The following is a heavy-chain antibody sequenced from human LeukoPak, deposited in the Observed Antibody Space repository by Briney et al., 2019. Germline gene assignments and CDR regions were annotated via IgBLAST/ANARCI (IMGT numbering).Heavy chain of an antibody. CDR1: GYTFTSYG. V-gene: IGHV1-18*04. CDR3: ATEIINYDFWSLGY. J-gene: IGHJ4*02. D-gene: IGHD3-3*01. CDR2: ISAYNGNT. Sequence: ASVKVSCKASGYTFTSYGISWVRQAPGQGLEWMGWISAYNGNTNYVQKLQGRVTMTEDTSTDTAYMELSSLRSEDTAVYYCATEIINYDFWSLGYWGQGTLVTVSS.